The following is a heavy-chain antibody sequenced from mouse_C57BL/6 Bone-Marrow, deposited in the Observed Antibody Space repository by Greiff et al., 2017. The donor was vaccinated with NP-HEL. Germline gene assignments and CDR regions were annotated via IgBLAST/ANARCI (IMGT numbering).Heavy chain of an antibody. D-gene: IGHD3-2*02. CDR2: INPNYGTT. CDR1: GYSFTDYY. J-gene: IGHJ4*01. V-gene: IGHV1-39*01. Sequence: VQLKQSGPELVKPGASVKISCKASGYSFTDYYMNWVKQSNGKSLEWIGVINPNYGTTSYNQKFKGKATLTVDQSSSTAYMQLNSLTSEDSSVDYCARVDSSGFYAMDYWGQGTSVTVSS. CDR3: ARVDSSGFYAMDY.